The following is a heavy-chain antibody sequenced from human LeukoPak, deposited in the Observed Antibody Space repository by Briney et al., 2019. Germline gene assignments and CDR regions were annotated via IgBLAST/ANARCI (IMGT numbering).Heavy chain of an antibody. CDR1: GFTFSGSA. Sequence: PGGSLTLSCAASGFTFSGSAMHWVRQASGKGLEWVGRIRSKANSYATAYAASVKGRFTISRDDSKNTACLQMNSLKTEDTAVYYCTVHIVAPANGDYWGQGTLVTVSS. V-gene: IGHV3-73*01. CDR3: TVHIVAPANGDY. J-gene: IGHJ4*02. D-gene: IGHD5-12*01. CDR2: IRSKANSYAT.